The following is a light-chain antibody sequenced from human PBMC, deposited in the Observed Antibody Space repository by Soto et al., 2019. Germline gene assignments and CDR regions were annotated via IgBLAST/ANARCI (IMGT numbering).Light chain of an antibody. V-gene: IGLV4-60*02. J-gene: IGLJ3*02. CDR3: ETWDSDTHTV. CDR2: LEGSGSY. Sequence: QAVVTQSSSASASLGSSVKLTCTLSSGHSYYIIAWHQQQPGKAPRYLMKLEGSGSYNKGSGVPDRFSGSGSGADRYLTISNLQFEDEADYYCETWDSDTHTVFGGGTKLTVL. CDR1: SGHSYYI.